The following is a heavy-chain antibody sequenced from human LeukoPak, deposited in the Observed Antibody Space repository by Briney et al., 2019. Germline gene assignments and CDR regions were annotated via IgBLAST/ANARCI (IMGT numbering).Heavy chain of an antibody. Sequence: SETLSLTCTVSGGSISSYYWSWIRQPPGKGLEWIGEINHSGSTNYNPSLKSRVTISVDTSKNQFSLKLSSVTAADTAVYYCARGTLLWFGELSGYFDYWGQGTLVTVSS. CDR1: GGSISSYY. CDR3: ARGTLLWFGELSGYFDY. V-gene: IGHV4-34*01. J-gene: IGHJ4*02. D-gene: IGHD3-10*01. CDR2: INHSGST.